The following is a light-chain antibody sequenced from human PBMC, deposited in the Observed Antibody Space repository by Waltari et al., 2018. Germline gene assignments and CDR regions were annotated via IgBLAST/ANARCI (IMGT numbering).Light chain of an antibody. J-gene: IGLJ3*02. Sequence: QLTLTQSPSASASLGASVRLTCTLSSGHRTYAITWHHPQPKNGPRFLRKVNSDGSHTRGEMVPHRCPGSSPRAERHLAISNRQSEDAADYYCQTCGTGFLWVFGCGTKLTVL. CDR3: QTCGTGFLWV. CDR1: SGHRTYA. CDR2: VNSDGSH. V-gene: IGLV4-69*01.